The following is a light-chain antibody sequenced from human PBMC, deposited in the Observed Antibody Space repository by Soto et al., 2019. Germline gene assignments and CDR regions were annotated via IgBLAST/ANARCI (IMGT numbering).Light chain of an antibody. V-gene: IGKV3-20*01. Sequence: EIVLTHSPGTLSLSPGERATLSCRASQSFGSGFLAWYQQKPGQAPRLVIYGASSRATGIPDRFSGSGSGTDFTLTISRLEPEDFAVYYCQQYHSSPSTFGPVTKVEFQ. CDR2: GAS. CDR3: QQYHSSPST. J-gene: IGKJ1*01. CDR1: QSFGSGF.